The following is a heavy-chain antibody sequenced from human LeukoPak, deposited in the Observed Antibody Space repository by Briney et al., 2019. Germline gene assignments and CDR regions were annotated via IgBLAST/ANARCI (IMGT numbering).Heavy chain of an antibody. Sequence: GGSLRLSCAASGFTFSDYYMSWISQAAGEGLGWVSYISSSGSTVYYADSVRGRFTNSRDNAKNSVYMQMNSRRAEDTAVYSCARQRRYCSGYSCYQRTFDFWGQGTLVTVSS. CDR1: GFTFSDYY. CDR3: ARQRRYCSGYSCYQRTFDF. V-gene: IGHV3-11*04. CDR2: ISSSGSTV. D-gene: IGHD2-15*01. J-gene: IGHJ4*02.